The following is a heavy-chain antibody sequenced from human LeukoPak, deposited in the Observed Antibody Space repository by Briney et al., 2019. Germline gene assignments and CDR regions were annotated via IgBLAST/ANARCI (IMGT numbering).Heavy chain of an antibody. V-gene: IGHV3-21*04. CDR1: GFTFSSYN. CDR2: ISSSSTYI. Sequence: NPGGSLRLSCAASGFTFSSYNMNWVRQAPGKGLEWVSSISSSSTYIYYADSVRGRFTISRDNSKNTLYLEINSLRAEDTAVYYCAKSGDPVAVTKLGYWGQGTLVTVSS. J-gene: IGHJ4*02. D-gene: IGHD4-17*01. CDR3: AKSGDPVAVTKLGY.